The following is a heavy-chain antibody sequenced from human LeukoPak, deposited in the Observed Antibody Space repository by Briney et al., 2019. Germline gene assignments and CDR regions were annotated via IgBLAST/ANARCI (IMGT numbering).Heavy chain of an antibody. V-gene: IGHV1-69*04. CDR1: GGTFSSYA. J-gene: IGHJ4*02. Sequence: GASVKVSCKASGGTFSSYAISWVRQAPGQGLEWMGRIIPILGIANYAQKFQGRVTITADKSTSTAYMELSSLRSEDTAVYYCARDQAYYDSSGYAFDYWGQGTLVTVSS. CDR2: IIPILGIA. D-gene: IGHD3-22*01. CDR3: ARDQAYYDSSGYAFDY.